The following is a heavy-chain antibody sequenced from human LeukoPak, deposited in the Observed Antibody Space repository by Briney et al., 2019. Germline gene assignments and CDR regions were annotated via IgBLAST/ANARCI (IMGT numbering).Heavy chain of an antibody. CDR3: ARGLSGSCYMFDY. CDR2: INHSGGT. CDR1: GGSFSGYY. V-gene: IGHV4-34*01. Sequence: PSETLSLTCAVYGGSFSGYYWSWIRQPPGKGLEWIGEINHSGGTNYNPSLKSRVTISVDTSKNQFSLKLSSVTAADTAVYYCARGLSGSCYMFDYWGQGTLVTVSS. J-gene: IGHJ4*02. D-gene: IGHD1-26*01.